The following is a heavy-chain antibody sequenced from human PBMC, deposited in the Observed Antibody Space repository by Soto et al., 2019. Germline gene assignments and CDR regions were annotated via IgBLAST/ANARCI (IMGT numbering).Heavy chain of an antibody. D-gene: IGHD3-10*01. J-gene: IGHJ4*02. CDR2: ISNDGDDK. CDR1: GFTFNNYG. Sequence: QVQLVESGGGVVQPGRSLRLSCAASGFTFNNYGIHWVRQAPGKGLEWVAVISNDGDDKYYVDSVKGRFTISRDNSRNTLYLQMNSLRPEDTAMYYCAKEGIELWSAFDYWGQGTLVTVSS. V-gene: IGHV3-30*18. CDR3: AKEGIELWSAFDY.